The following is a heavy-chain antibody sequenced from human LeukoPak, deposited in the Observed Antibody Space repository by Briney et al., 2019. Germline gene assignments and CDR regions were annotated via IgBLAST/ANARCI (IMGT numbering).Heavy chain of an antibody. Sequence: ASVKVSCKASGYTFTSYYMHWVRQAPGQGLEWMGIINPSGGSTSYAQKFQGRVTMTRNTSISTAYMELSSLRSEDTAVYYCARTRGRFEGATLKFWGQGTLVTVSS. CDR1: GYTFTSYY. J-gene: IGHJ4*02. V-gene: IGHV1-46*01. CDR2: INPSGGST. D-gene: IGHD1-26*01. CDR3: ARTRGRFEGATLKF.